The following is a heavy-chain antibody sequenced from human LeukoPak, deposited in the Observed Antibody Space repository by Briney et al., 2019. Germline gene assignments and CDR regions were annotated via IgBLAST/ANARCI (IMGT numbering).Heavy chain of an antibody. J-gene: IGHJ5*02. Sequence: VASVKVSCKASGYTFIDYYMHWVRQAPGQGLEWMGWSNSNRGGTDYAQKFQGRVTMTRDTSIDTAYMELSRLTSADPAVYYCARDRITDCSTTSCTIANWFDPWGQGTLVTVSS. CDR1: GYTFIDYY. CDR3: ARDRITDCSTTSCTIANWFDP. D-gene: IGHD2-2*01. CDR2: SNSNRGGT. V-gene: IGHV1-2*02.